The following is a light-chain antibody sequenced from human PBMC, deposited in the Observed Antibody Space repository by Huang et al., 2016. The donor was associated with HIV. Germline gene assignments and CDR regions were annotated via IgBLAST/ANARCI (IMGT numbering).Light chain of an antibody. V-gene: IGKV1-39*01. CDR2: AAS. J-gene: IGKJ2*01. Sequence: DIQMTQSPSSLSASVGDRVTITCRESQSISSYLNWYQQKPGKAPKLLIYAASSLQSGVPSRVSGSGSGTDFTLTISSLQPEDFATYYCQQSYSTLRYTFGQGTKLEIK. CDR3: QQSYSTLRYT. CDR1: QSISSY.